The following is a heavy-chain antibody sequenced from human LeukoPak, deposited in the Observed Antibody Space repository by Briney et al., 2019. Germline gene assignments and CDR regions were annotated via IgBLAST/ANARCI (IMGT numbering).Heavy chain of an antibody. CDR1: GGSISSGGYY. CDR2: YSGST. CDR3: ARRGVTTVTTFDY. J-gene: IGHJ4*02. Sequence: PSETLSLTCTVSGGSISSGGYYWNWIRQHPEKGLEWIGYYSGSTYYNPSLMSRVTISVDTSKNQFSLKLSSVTAADTAVYYCARRGVTTVTTFDYWGQGTLVTVSS. V-gene: IGHV4-31*03. D-gene: IGHD4-17*01.